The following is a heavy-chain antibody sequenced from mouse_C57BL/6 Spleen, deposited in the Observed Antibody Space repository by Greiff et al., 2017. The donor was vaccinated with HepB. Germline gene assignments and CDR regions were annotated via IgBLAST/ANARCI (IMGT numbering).Heavy chain of an antibody. CDR3: ARSNDYYYYAMDY. CDR1: GYTFTSYW. Sequence: QVQLQQPGAELVRPGSSVKLSCKASGYTFTSYWMHWVKQRPIQGLEWIGNIDPSDSGTHYNQKFKDKATLTVDKSSSTAYMQLSSLTSEDSAVYYCARSNDYYYYAMDYWGQGTSVTVSS. CDR2: IDPSDSGT. D-gene: IGHD2-3*01. V-gene: IGHV1-52*01. J-gene: IGHJ4*01.